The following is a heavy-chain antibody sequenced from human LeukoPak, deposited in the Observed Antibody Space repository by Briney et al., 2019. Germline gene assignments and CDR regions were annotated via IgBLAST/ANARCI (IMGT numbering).Heavy chain of an antibody. V-gene: IGHV4-30-2*01. Sequence: PSQTLSLTCTVSGGSISSGGYYWSWIRQPPGKGLEWIGYIYHSGNTYYNPSLKSRVTISVDRSKNQFSLKLSSVTAADTAVYYCARGSTGEEGYDFWSGPSWGQGTLVTVSS. CDR1: GGSISSGGYY. D-gene: IGHD3-3*01. CDR3: ARGSTGEEGYDFWSGPS. CDR2: IYHSGNT. J-gene: IGHJ5*02.